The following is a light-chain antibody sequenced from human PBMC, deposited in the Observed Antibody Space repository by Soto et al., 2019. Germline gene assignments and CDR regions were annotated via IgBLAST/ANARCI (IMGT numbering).Light chain of an antibody. V-gene: IGKV3-15*01. Sequence: EIVMTQSPATLSVSPGERATLSCRASQSVSSNLAWHQQKPGQAPRLLIYSASTRATGIPARFSGSGSGTEFTLTISSLQSEDFAIYYCQQYNNWPRTFGQGTKV. CDR1: QSVSSN. J-gene: IGKJ1*01. CDR3: QQYNNWPRT. CDR2: SAS.